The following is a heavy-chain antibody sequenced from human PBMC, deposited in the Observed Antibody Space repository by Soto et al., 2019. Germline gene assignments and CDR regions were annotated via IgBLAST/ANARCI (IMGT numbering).Heavy chain of an antibody. J-gene: IGHJ6*02. CDR3: ARKYLPHYGSGSPYGMAV. CDR1: GGSFSGYY. D-gene: IGHD3-10*01. V-gene: IGHV4-34*01. CDR2: VNHSGST. Sequence: QVQLQQWGAGLLKPSETLSLTCGVYGGSFSGYYWSWIRQPPGKGLEWIGEVNHSGSTNYNPSLKSRVTISVDTSKNQFSLKLSSVTAADTALYYCARKYLPHYGSGSPYGMAVWGQGTTVTVSS.